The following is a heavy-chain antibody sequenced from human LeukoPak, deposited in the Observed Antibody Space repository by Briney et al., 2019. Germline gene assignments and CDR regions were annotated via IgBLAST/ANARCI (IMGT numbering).Heavy chain of an antibody. D-gene: IGHD3-22*01. CDR3: ARDPHYYDSSGPGGFDY. CDR1: GYTFTSYG. CDR2: ISAYNGNT. V-gene: IGHV1-18*01. J-gene: IGHJ4*02. Sequence: ASVKVSCKASGYTFTSYGISWVRQAPGQGLEWMGWISAYNGNTNYAQKLQGGVTMTTDTSTSTAYMELRSLRSDDTAVYYCARDPHYYDSSGPGGFDYWGQGTLVTVSS.